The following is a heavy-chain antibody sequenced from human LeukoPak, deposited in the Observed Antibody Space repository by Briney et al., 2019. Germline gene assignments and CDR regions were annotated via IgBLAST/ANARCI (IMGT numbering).Heavy chain of an antibody. CDR3: ARETPNFDLWGNSNYMDF. CDR2: FYNSGSA. V-gene: IGHV4-61*02. D-gene: IGHD4-23*01. Sequence: SQTLSLTCTVSGASISSAGHYWSWVRQPAGKGLEWIGRFYNSGSADYNPSLKTRLFISLATSKNQFSLELNSVTAADTAVYFCARETPNFDLWGNSNYMDFWGHGSTVTVSS. J-gene: IGHJ6*03. CDR1: GASISSAGHY.